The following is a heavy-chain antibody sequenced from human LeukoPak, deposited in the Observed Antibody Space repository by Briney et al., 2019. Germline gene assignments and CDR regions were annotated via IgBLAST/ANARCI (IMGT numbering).Heavy chain of an antibody. Sequence: GGSLRLSCAASGFTFSSYSMNWVRQAPGKGLEWVSSISSSSSYIYYADSVKGRFTISRDNAKNSLYLQMNSLRAEDTAVYYCARGQKRYYYDSSGYPLKSWGQGTLVTVSS. D-gene: IGHD3-22*01. J-gene: IGHJ4*02. V-gene: IGHV3-21*01. CDR2: ISSSSSYI. CDR3: ARGQKRYYYDSSGYPLKS. CDR1: GFTFSSYS.